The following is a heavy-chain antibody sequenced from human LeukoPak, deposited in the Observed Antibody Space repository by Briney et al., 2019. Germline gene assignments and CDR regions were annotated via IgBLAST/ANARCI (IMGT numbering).Heavy chain of an antibody. CDR3: ARDRSGWYYFDY. V-gene: IGHV3-48*03. J-gene: IGHJ4*02. D-gene: IGHD6-19*01. CDR1: GFTFSSYE. Sequence: GWSLRLSCAASGFTFSSYEMNWVRQAPGKGLEWVSYISSSGSTIYYADSVKGRFTISRDNAKNSLYLQMNSLRAEDTAVYYCARDRSGWYYFDYWGQGTLVTVSS. CDR2: ISSSGSTI.